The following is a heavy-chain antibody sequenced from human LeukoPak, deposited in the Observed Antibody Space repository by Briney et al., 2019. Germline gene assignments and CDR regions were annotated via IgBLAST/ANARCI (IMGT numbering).Heavy chain of an antibody. CDR2: INPNSGGT. J-gene: IGHJ4*02. CDR3: ARAGIHDYTCDY. Sequence: ASVKVSCKASGYTFTGYYMHWVRQAPGQGLEWMGWINPNSGGTNYAQKFQGRVTMTRDTSISTAYMELSGLRSDDTAVYYCARAGIHDYTCDYWGQGTLVTVSS. D-gene: IGHD4-4*01. V-gene: IGHV1-2*02. CDR1: GYTFTGYY.